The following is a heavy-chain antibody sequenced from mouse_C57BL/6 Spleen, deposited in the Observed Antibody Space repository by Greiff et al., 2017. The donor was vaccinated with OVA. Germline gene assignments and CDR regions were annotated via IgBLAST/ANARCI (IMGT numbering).Heavy chain of an antibody. CDR1: GYTFTDYE. D-gene: IGHD1-1*01. CDR3: TRGDYYDYYAMDY. CDR2: IDPETGGT. V-gene: IGHV1-15*01. J-gene: IGHJ4*01. Sequence: QVQLQQSGAELVRPGASVTLSCKASGYTFTDYEMHWVKQTPVHGLEWIGAIDPETGGTAYNQKFKGKAILTADKSSSTAYMELRSLTSEDSAVYYCTRGDYYDYYAMDYWGQGTSVTVSS.